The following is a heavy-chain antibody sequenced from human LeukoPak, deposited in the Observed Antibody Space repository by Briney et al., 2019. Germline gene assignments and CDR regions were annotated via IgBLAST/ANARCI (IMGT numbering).Heavy chain of an antibody. D-gene: IGHD1-26*01. J-gene: IGHJ6*03. V-gene: IGHV4-59*07. CDR1: GDPIHGYY. CDR3: ARATHSDLGNVYRGGFYYMDV. CDR2: ISYSGSA. Sequence: PSDTLSLTCTVSGDPIHGYYWTWVRQSPGKGLEGIGYISYSGSATYKPSLTSRVTMSVLMSKNQFSLELTSVTAADTAVYYCARATHSDLGNVYRGGFYYMDVWGKGTPVTVSS.